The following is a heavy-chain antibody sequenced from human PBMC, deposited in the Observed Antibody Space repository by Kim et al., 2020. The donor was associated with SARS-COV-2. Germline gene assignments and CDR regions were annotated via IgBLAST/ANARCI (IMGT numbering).Heavy chain of an antibody. J-gene: IGHJ6*03. CDR2: IKPSGST. CDR3: ASMDV. Sequence: IKPSGSTNYNPAPKSRVTISVDTSKNQFSLKLSSVTAADTAMYYCASMDVWGKGTTVTVSS. V-gene: IGHV4-34*01.